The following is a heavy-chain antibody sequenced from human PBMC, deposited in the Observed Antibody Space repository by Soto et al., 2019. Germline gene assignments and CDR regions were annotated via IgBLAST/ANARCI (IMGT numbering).Heavy chain of an antibody. CDR3: AVHYYDSSDVDYFDY. CDR2: IYYSGST. D-gene: IGHD3-22*01. Sequence: LSLTCTVSGGSISSGGYYWSWIRQHPGKGLEWIGYIYYSGSTYYNPSLKSRVTISVDTSKNQFSLKLSSVTAADTAVYYCAVHYYDSSDVDYFDYWGQGTLVTVSS. V-gene: IGHV4-31*03. J-gene: IGHJ4*02. CDR1: GGSISSGGYY.